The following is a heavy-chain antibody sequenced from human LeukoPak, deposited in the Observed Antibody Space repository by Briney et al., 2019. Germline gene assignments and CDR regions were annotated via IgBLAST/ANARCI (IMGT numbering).Heavy chain of an antibody. CDR1: GFTFSSYW. CDR3: AGGSGYVDAFDI. CDR2: INSDGNST. Sequence: GGSLRLSCAASGFTFSSYWMHWVRQAPGKGLVWVSRINSDGNSTSYADSVKGRFTISRDNAKNTLYLQMNSLRAEDTAVYYCAGGSGYVDAFDIWGQGTMVTVSS. V-gene: IGHV3-74*01. J-gene: IGHJ3*02. D-gene: IGHD5-12*01.